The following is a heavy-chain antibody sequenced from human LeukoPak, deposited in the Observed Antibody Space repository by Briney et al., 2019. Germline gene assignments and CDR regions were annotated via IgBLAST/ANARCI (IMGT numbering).Heavy chain of an antibody. J-gene: IGHJ4*02. D-gene: IGHD3-22*01. CDR3: ATPVLSSGYLTFDY. CDR2: FDPEDGET. V-gene: IGHV1-24*01. CDR1: GYTLTELS. Sequence: ASVKVSCKVSGYTLTELSMHWVRQAPGKGLEWMGGFDPEDGETIYAQKFQGRVTMTEDTSTDTAYMELSSLRSEDTAVYYCATPVLSSGYLTFDYWGQGTLVTVSS.